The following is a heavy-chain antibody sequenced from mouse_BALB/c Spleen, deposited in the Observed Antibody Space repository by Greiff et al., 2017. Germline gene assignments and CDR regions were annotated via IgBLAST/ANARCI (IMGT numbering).Heavy chain of an antibody. CDR3: ARHEGSYYGSYAMDY. Sequence: QVQLKESGPDLVAPSQSLSITCTVSGFSLTSYGVHWVRQPPGKGLEWLVVIWSDGSTTYNSALKSRLSISKDNSKSQVFLKMNSLQTDDTAMYYCARHEGSYYGSYAMDYWGQGTSVTVSS. CDR1: GFSLTSYG. V-gene: IGHV2-6-2*01. CDR2: IWSDGST. D-gene: IGHD1-1*01. J-gene: IGHJ4*01.